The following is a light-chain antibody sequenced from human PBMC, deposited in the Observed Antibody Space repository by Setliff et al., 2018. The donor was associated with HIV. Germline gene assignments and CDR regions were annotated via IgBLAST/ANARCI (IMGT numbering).Light chain of an antibody. CDR3: CSYAGSSTFVL. J-gene: IGLJ2*01. CDR1: SSDVGSYSL. Sequence: QSALTQPASVSGSPGQSITISCTGTSSDVGSYSLVSWYQQHPGKAPKLMIYEVSKRPSGVSNRFSGSKSGNTASLTISGLQAEDEADYYCCSYAGSSTFVLFGGGTQLTVL. V-gene: IGLV2-23*02. CDR2: EVS.